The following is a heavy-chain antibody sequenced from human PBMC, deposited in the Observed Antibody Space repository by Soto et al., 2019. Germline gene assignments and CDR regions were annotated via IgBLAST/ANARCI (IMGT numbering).Heavy chain of an antibody. V-gene: IGHV3-7*01. D-gene: IGHD6-19*01. CDR2: IKQDGSEK. CDR3: ATLPVGGWYTDAFDI. CDR1: GFTFSSYW. Sequence: PGGSLRLSCAASGFTFSSYWMSWVRQAPGKGLEWVANIKQDGSEKYYVDSVKGRFTISRDNAKNSLYLQMNSLRAEDTAVYYCATLPVGGWYTDAFDIWGKGTMVTVSS. J-gene: IGHJ3*02.